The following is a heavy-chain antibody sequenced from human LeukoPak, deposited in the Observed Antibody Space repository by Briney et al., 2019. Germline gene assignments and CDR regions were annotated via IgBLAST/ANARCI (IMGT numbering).Heavy chain of an antibody. J-gene: IGHJ4*02. CDR3: ARDVSDGVVKDYYFDY. Sequence: SETLSLTCTVSGGSISSYYWSWIRQPAGKGLEWIGRIYTSGSTNYNPSLKSRVTMSVDTSKNQFSLKLSSVTAADTAVYYCARDVSDGVVKDYYFDYWGQGTLVTVSS. CDR2: IYTSGST. CDR1: GGSISSYY. D-gene: IGHD3-16*01. V-gene: IGHV4-4*07.